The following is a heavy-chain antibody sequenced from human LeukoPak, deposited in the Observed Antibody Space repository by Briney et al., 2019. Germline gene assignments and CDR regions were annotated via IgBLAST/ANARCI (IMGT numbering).Heavy chain of an antibody. CDR3: ARENYYGSGSYYPYYYYGMDV. V-gene: IGHV4-34*01. D-gene: IGHD3-10*01. CDR1: GGSFSGYY. J-gene: IGHJ6*02. Sequence: SETLSLTCAVYGGSFSGYYWSWIRQPPGKGLEWIGEINHSGSTNYNPSLKSRVTISVDTSKNQFSLKLSSVNAADTAVYYCARENYYGSGSYYPYYYYGMDVWGQGTTVTVSS. CDR2: INHSGST.